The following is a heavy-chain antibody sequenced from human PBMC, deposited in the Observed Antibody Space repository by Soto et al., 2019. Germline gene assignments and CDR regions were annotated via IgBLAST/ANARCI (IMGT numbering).Heavy chain of an antibody. V-gene: IGHV4-39*07. J-gene: IGHJ6*02. CDR2: IYYSGST. CDR1: GGSISSSSYY. CDR3: ARGGPAARKGDYYGMDV. D-gene: IGHD2-2*01. Sequence: SETLSLTCTVSGGSISSSSYYWGWIRQPPGKGLEWIGSIYYSGSTNYNPSLKSRVTISVDTSKNQFSLKLSSVTAADTAVYYCARGGPAARKGDYYGMDVWGQGTTVTVSS.